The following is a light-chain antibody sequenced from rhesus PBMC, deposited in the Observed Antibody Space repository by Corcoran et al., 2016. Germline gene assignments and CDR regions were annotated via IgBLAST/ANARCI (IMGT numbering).Light chain of an antibody. CDR1: QSVSSN. CDR3: QQYDNCIFT. V-gene: IGKV3-35*01. CDR2: YAS. J-gene: IGKJ3*01. Sequence: EIVMTQSPATLSLSPGERAILSCRASQSVSSNLAWYQKKFGQPPPLFIYYASTRAPGIPDRFSGSGSGTDFTLTISTLEPEDVGVYYCQQYDNCIFTFGPGTKLDIK.